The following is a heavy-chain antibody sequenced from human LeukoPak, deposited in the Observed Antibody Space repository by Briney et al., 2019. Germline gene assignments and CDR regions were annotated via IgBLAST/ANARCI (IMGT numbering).Heavy chain of an antibody. D-gene: IGHD3-22*01. V-gene: IGHV4-31*03. Sequence: PSETLSLTCTVSGGSISSGGYYWSWIRQHPGKGLEWIGYIYYSGSTYYNPSLKSRVTISVDTSKNQFSLELSSVTAADTAVYYCARDKTPLYYYDSSGYFPDAFDIWGQGTMVTVSS. CDR2: IYYSGST. J-gene: IGHJ3*02. CDR1: GGSISSGGYY. CDR3: ARDKTPLYYYDSSGYFPDAFDI.